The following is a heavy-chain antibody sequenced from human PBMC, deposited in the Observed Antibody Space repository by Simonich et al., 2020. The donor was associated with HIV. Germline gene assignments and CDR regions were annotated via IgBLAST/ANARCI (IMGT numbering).Heavy chain of an antibody. CDR3: ARAGGHFDY. CDR2: IDDSGSP. V-gene: IGHV4-34*01. Sequence: QVQLQQWGAGLLKPSETLSLTCAVYGGSSSGYYWCWIRQPPGKGLEWIGDIDDSGSPNSSPSLKSRGTISLDTSKNQFSLKLSSVTAADTAVYYCARAGGHFDYWGQGSLVTVSS. J-gene: IGHJ4*02. D-gene: IGHD2-15*01. CDR1: GGSSSGYY.